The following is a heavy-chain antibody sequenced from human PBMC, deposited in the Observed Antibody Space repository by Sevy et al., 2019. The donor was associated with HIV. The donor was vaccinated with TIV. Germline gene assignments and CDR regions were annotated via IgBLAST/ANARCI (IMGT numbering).Heavy chain of an antibody. Sequence: GESLKISCKGSGYSFTSYWIGWVRQMPGKGLDWMGIIYPGDSDTRDSPSFQGQVTISADKSISTAYLQWSSLKASDTAMYYCARVAGRITIFGVVTGGQHDAFDIWGQGTMVTVSS. D-gene: IGHD3-3*01. CDR2: IYPGDSDT. CDR3: ARVAGRITIFGVVTGGQHDAFDI. V-gene: IGHV5-51*01. CDR1: GYSFTSYW. J-gene: IGHJ3*02.